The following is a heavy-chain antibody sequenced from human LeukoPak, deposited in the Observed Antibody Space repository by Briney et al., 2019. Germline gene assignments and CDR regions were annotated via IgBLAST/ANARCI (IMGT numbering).Heavy chain of an antibody. D-gene: IGHD2/OR15-2a*01. Sequence: ASVKVSCKASGYTFTSYAMHWVRQAPGQGLEWMGWISGYNGNTNYAQNLQGRVTMTTDTSTSTAYMELRSLRSDDTAVYYCARGFSVGESYFDYWGQGTLVTVSS. CDR3: ARGFSVGESYFDY. CDR2: ISGYNGNT. CDR1: GYTFTSYA. V-gene: IGHV1-18*01. J-gene: IGHJ4*02.